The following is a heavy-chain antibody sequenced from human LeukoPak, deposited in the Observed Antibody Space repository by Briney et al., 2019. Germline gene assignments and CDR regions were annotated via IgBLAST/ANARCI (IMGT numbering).Heavy chain of an antibody. D-gene: IGHD3-9*01. Sequence: SETLSLTCTVSGGSISSGNYYWAWIRQPPGKGLEWIASSHYSGSAYDNPSLKSRVSISENTSKNQFSLKLRSVTAADTAVYFCARSLHDTLTGFHWFDPWGQGTLVIVSS. V-gene: IGHV4-39*01. CDR2: SHYSGSA. J-gene: IGHJ5*02. CDR1: GGSISSGNYY. CDR3: ARSLHDTLTGFHWFDP.